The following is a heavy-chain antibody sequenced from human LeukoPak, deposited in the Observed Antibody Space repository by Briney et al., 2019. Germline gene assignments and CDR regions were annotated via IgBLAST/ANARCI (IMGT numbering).Heavy chain of an antibody. CDR1: NYYVNSGFH. CDR2: IYYSGST. J-gene: IGHJ5*02. D-gene: IGHD6-19*01. V-gene: IGHV4-38-2*02. CDR3: ARAVAGTREWPNWFDP. Sequence: PSETLSLTCTVSNYYVNSGFHWGWIRQSPEKGLEWIGSIYYSGSTYYNPSLKSRVTISVDTSKNQFSLKLSSVTAADTAVYYCARAVAGTREWPNWFDPWGQGTLVTVSS.